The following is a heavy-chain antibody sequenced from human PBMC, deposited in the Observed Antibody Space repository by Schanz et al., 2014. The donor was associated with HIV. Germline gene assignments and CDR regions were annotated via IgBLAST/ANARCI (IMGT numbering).Heavy chain of an antibody. D-gene: IGHD6-6*01. J-gene: IGHJ4*02. V-gene: IGHV3-9*01. CDR1: GFTFDDYA. Sequence: EVQLVESGGGLVKPGMSLTLSCAASGFTFDDYAMHWVRQVPGKGLEWVSGISWNSGSIGYADSVKGRFTISRDNAKNSLYLQMNSLRAEDTALYHCARSSSGSGTWPPRYWGQGTLVIVSS. CDR3: ARSSSGSGTWPPRY. CDR2: ISWNSGSI.